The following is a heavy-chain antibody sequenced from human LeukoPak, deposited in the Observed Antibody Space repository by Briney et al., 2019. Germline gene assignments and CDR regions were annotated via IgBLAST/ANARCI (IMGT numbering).Heavy chain of an antibody. J-gene: IGHJ4*02. CDR2: IYYSGST. V-gene: IGHV4-59*01. D-gene: IGHD6-19*01. Sequence: SETLSLTCTVSGGSISSYYWSWIRQPPGEGMEWIGYIYYSGSTNYNPSLKSRVTISVDTSKNQFSLKLSSVTAADTAVYYCARDPPWSSGWYGFCYWGQGTLVTVSS. CDR3: ARDPPWSSGWYGFCY. CDR1: GGSISSYY.